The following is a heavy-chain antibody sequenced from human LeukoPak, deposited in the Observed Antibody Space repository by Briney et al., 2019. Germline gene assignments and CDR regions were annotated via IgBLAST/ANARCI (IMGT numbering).Heavy chain of an antibody. Sequence: PGGSLRLSCVASDFNFRSNWMDWVRQAPGKGLEWVANIKGDGSEKNYVDSVKGRFSISRDNAKNSLYLEMNSLRAEDTGVYYCAKEGDWNLDYWGQEALVTVSS. J-gene: IGHJ4*02. CDR1: DFNFRSNW. CDR3: AKEGDWNLDY. CDR2: IKGDGSEK. V-gene: IGHV3-7*04. D-gene: IGHD1-1*01.